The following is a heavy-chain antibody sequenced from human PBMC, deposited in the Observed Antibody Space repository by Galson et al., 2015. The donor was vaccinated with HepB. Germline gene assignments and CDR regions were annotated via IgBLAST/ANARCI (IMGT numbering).Heavy chain of an antibody. CDR1: VFSLSTSGMC. J-gene: IGHJ4*02. CDR3: ARMSWKNMVRGANDY. V-gene: IGHV2-70*11. D-gene: IGHD3-10*01. CDR2: IDWDDDK. Sequence: PALVKPTQTLTLTCTFSVFSLSTSGMCVSWIRQPPGKALERLARIDWDDDKYYSTSLKTRLTISKDTSKNQVVLTMTNMDPVDTATYYCARMSWKNMVRGANDYWGQGTLVTVSS.